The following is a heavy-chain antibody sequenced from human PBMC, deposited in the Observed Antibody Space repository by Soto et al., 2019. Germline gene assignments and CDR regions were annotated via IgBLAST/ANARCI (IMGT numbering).Heavy chain of an antibody. D-gene: IGHD2-2*01. CDR2: INPNSGGT. V-gene: IGHV1-2*02. CDR1: GYTFTGYY. Sequence: XSVKVSFTASGYTFTGYYMHWVRQAPGQGLEWMGWINPNSGGTNYAQKFQCRVTMTRDTSISTAYMELSRLRSDDTAVYYCARDPILVVPAAKYNWFDPWGQGTLVTSPQ. J-gene: IGHJ5*02. CDR3: ARDPILVVPAAKYNWFDP.